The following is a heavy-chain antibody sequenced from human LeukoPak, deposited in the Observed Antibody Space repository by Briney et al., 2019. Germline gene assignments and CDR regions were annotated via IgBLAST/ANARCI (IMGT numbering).Heavy chain of an antibody. CDR2: IYASGST. V-gene: IGHV4-4*09. Sequence: SETLSLTCSVSGGSITNNYWSWIRQPPGKGLEWIGYIYASGSTDYNPSLQSRVTISVDTSKNQFSLKLNSVTAADTAVYYCARYYYDSSGYFDYWGQGTLVTVSS. CDR1: GGSITNNY. CDR3: ARYYYDSSGYFDY. D-gene: IGHD3-22*01. J-gene: IGHJ4*02.